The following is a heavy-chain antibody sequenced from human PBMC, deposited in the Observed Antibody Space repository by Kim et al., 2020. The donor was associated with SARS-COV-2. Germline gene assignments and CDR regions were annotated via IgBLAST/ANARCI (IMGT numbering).Heavy chain of an antibody. Sequence: GGSLRLSCAASGFTFSSYGMHWVRQAPGKGLEWVAVISYDGSNKYYADSVKGRFTISRDNSKNTLYLQMNSLRAEDTAVYYCARWYAPRYYGMDVWGQGTTVTVSS. CDR2: ISYDGSNK. V-gene: IGHV3-33*05. CDR1: GFTFSSYG. J-gene: IGHJ6*02. D-gene: IGHD6-13*01. CDR3: ARWYAPRYYGMDV.